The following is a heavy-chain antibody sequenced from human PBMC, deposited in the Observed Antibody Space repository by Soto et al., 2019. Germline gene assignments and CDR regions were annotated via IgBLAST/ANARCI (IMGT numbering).Heavy chain of an antibody. CDR3: ARDPVYYDSTCLDI. J-gene: IGHJ3*02. V-gene: IGHV4-4*02. D-gene: IGHD3-22*01. Sequence: SETLSLTCAVSGGSISSSNWWSWVRQPPGKGLEWIGEIYHSGSTNYNPSLKSRVTISVDKSKNQFSLKLSSVTAADTAVYYCARDPVYYDSTCLDIWGQGTMVTVSS. CDR2: IYHSGST. CDR1: GGSISSSNW.